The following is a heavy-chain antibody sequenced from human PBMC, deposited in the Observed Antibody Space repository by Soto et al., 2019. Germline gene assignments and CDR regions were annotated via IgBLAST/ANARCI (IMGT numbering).Heavy chain of an antibody. D-gene: IGHD3-22*01. CDR3: ARARQYYDCELDP. J-gene: IGHJ5*02. Sequence: SETLSLTCAVYGGSFSGYYWSWIRQPPGKGLEWIGEINHSGSTNYNPSLKSRVTISVDRSKNQFSLKLSSVTAADTAIYYCARARQYYDCELDPWGQGTLVTVS. V-gene: IGHV4-34*01. CDR2: INHSGST. CDR1: GGSFSGYY.